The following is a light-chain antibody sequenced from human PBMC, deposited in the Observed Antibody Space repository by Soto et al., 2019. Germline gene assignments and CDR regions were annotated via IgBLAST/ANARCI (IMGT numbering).Light chain of an antibody. CDR1: QSISNF. J-gene: IGKJ1*01. CDR2: AAS. Sequence: DIQMTQSPFSLSASVGDRVTITCRASQSISNFLNWYQQRQGQVPKLLIYAASTLHTGVPSRFSGSGSGTDFTLTITSLQPEDFTTYYCQQSHSTPPTFGQGTKVDIK. CDR3: QQSHSTPPT. V-gene: IGKV1-39*01.